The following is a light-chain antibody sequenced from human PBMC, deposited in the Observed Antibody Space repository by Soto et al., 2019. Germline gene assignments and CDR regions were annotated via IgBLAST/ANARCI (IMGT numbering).Light chain of an antibody. Sequence: DIQMTQSPFSVSASVGDRVTITCLASQGVSTSLAWYQQEPGKDPKLLIYAASSSQSGVPSRFRGSGSGTDFSLTISSLQAEDFATYYCQQAKNFPWTFGQGTKVEI. CDR2: AAS. CDR1: QGVSTS. J-gene: IGKJ1*01. V-gene: IGKV1-12*01. CDR3: QQAKNFPWT.